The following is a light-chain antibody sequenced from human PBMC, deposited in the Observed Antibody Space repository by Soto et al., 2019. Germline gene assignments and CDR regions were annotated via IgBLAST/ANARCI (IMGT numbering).Light chain of an antibody. CDR2: DVT. Sequence: QSVLTQPRSVSGSPGQSVTISCTGTSSDVGGYTYVSWYQQHPGKAPKLIIYDVTERPSGVPASFSGSKSGNTASLTISGLQAEDEADYYCCSYAGSYTYVFGTGTKVTVL. V-gene: IGLV2-11*01. CDR1: SSDVGGYTY. CDR3: CSYAGSYTYV. J-gene: IGLJ1*01.